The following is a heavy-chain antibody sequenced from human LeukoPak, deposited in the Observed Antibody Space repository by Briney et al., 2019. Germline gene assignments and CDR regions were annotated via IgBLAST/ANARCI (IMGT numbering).Heavy chain of an antibody. D-gene: IGHD6-13*01. CDR2: ISYDGSNK. CDR3: ARDGAAASTPLKAYGMDV. V-gene: IGHV3-30*04. J-gene: IGHJ6*02. CDR1: GFTFSSYA. Sequence: GGSLRLSCAASGFTFSSYAMHWVRQAPGKGLEWVAVISYDGSNKYYADSVKSRFTISRDNSKNTLYLQMNSLRAEDTAVYCCARDGAAASTPLKAYGMDVWGQGTTVTVSS.